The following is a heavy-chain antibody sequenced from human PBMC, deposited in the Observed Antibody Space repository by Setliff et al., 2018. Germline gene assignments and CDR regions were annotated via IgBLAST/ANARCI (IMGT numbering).Heavy chain of an antibody. V-gene: IGHV5-51*01. D-gene: IGHD2-2*01. CDR2: IFPTNSKV. CDR1: GYSFTNYW. CDR3: ARRVVSTAMRYYFDY. J-gene: IGHJ4*02. Sequence: PGESLKISCKGSGYSFTNYWIAWVRLMPGKGLEWMGVIFPTNSKVTYSASFQGQVNLSADNSFSTAFLQWRSLKASDTAMYYCARRVVSTAMRYYFDYWGQGTLVTVSS.